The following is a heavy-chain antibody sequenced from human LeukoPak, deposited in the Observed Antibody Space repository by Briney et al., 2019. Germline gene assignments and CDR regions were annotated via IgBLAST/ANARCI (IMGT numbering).Heavy chain of an antibody. CDR1: GYSLTSYG. CDR2: ISAYNGNT. V-gene: IGHV1-18*01. J-gene: IGHJ6*02. D-gene: IGHD2-15*01. CDR3: ARDHRLGVMVAYGMDV. Sequence: GASVEVSCKASGYSLTSYGISWVRQAPGQGLEWMGWISAYNGNTNYAQKFQGRVTMTTDTSTSTAYMELRSLRSDDTAVHYCARDHRLGVMVAYGMDVWGQGTTVTVSS.